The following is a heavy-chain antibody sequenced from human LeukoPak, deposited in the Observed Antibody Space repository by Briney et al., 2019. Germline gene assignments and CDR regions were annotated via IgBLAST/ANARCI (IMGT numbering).Heavy chain of an antibody. CDR1: GGSFSGYY. CDR3: AREPKLRFLEWTLREHGMDV. Sequence: SETLSLTCAVYGGSFSGYYWSWIRQPPGKGLEWIGEINHSGSTNYNPSLKSRVTISVDTSKNQFSLKLSSVTAADTAVCYCAREPKLRFLEWTLREHGMDVWGQGTTVTVSS. V-gene: IGHV4-34*01. J-gene: IGHJ6*02. D-gene: IGHD3-3*01. CDR2: INHSGST.